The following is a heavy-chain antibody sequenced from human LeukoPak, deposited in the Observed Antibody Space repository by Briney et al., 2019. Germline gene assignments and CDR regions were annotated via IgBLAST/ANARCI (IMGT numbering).Heavy chain of an antibody. Sequence: PGGSLRLSCAAPGFTFSGSWMTWVRQAPGKGLEWVAHIKEDGSDKYYVDSVTGRFTISRDNTKNSLYLQMSSLRAEDTAVYYCATWNSDWEFAYWGQGTLVSVSS. V-gene: IGHV3-7*05. CDR3: ATWNSDWEFAY. J-gene: IGHJ4*02. D-gene: IGHD1/OR15-1a*01. CDR1: GFTFSGSW. CDR2: IKEDGSDK.